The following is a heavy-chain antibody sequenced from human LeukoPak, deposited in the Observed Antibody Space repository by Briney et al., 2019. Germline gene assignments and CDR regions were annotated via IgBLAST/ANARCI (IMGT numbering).Heavy chain of an antibody. J-gene: IGHJ4*02. CDR1: GFTFGDYA. CDR3: AKDRGIAARHGEFDY. CDR2: TSWNSGSI. V-gene: IGHV3-9*01. Sequence: PGGSLRLSCAASGFTFGDYAMHWVRQAPGKGLEWVSGTSWNSGSIGYADSVKGRFTISRDNAKNSLYLQMNSLRAEDTALYYCAKDRGIAARHGEFDYWGQGTLVTVSS. D-gene: IGHD6-6*01.